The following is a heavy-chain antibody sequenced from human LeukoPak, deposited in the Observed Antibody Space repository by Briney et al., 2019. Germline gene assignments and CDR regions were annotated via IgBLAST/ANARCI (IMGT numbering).Heavy chain of an antibody. J-gene: IGHJ4*02. CDR2: IYSGGST. D-gene: IGHD5-24*01. Sequence: GGSLRLSCAASGFTVSSNYMSWVRQAPGKGLEWVSVIYSGGSTYYADSLKGRFTISRDNSKNTLYLQMNSLRAEDMAVYYCGRVGDGYNDNYWGQGTLVTVSS. V-gene: IGHV3-66*01. CDR1: GFTVSSNY. CDR3: GRVGDGYNDNY.